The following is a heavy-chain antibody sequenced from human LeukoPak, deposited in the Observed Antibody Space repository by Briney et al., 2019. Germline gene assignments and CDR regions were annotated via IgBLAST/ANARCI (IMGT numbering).Heavy chain of an antibody. CDR1: GGSMNQYY. CDR3: AREARSGYEGFWSDP. Sequence: PSETLSLTCTVSGGSMNQYYLSWIRQPAGKGLEWIGRIYSTGTTYYKPSLKSRVTMSVDTSHNQFFLKLNSVTAADTAVYYCAREARSGYEGFWSDPWGQGTVVTVSS. CDR2: IYSTGTT. J-gene: IGHJ5*02. D-gene: IGHD5-12*01. V-gene: IGHV4-4*07.